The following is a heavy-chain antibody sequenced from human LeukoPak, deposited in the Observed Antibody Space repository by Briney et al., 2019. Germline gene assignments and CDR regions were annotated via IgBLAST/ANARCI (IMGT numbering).Heavy chain of an antibody. J-gene: IGHJ4*02. D-gene: IGHD5-18*01. Sequence: PGGSLRLSCAASGFTFSSYAMSWVRQAPGKGLEWVSGISGSGGSAYYADSVKSRFTISRDNSKNTLYLQMNSLRAEDTAVYYCAKGGFGYSYGPVDYWGQGTLVTVSS. CDR1: GFTFSSYA. V-gene: IGHV3-23*01. CDR2: ISGSGGSA. CDR3: AKGGFGYSYGPVDY.